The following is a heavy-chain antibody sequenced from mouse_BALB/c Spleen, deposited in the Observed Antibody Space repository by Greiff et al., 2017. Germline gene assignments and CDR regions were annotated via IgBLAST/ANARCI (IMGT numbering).Heavy chain of an antibody. CDR3: TRDVGDYDGYAMDY. CDR1: GFTFSSYT. D-gene: IGHD2-4*01. J-gene: IGHJ4*01. V-gene: IGHV5-6-4*01. Sequence: EVKVEESGGGLVKPGGSLKLSCAASGFTFSSYTMSWVRQTPEKRLEWVATISSGGSYTYYPDSVKGRFTISRDNAKNTLYLQMSSLKSEDTAMYYCTRDVGDYDGYAMDYWGQGTSVTVSS. CDR2: ISSGGSYT.